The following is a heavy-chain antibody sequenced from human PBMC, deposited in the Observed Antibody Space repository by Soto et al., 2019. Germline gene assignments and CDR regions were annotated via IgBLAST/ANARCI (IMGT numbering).Heavy chain of an antibody. Sequence: ASVKVSCKASGGTLSSHAISWVRQAPGQGLEWMGGTIPIFGTLNYAQKFQGRVTIIADESTSTTYMGLTSLTSEDTAVYYCVRVSMHFYYFDYWGPGTLVTVSS. CDR3: VRVSMHFYYFDY. V-gene: IGHV1-69*13. J-gene: IGHJ4*02. CDR1: GGTLSSHA. D-gene: IGHD3-3*02. CDR2: TIPIFGTL.